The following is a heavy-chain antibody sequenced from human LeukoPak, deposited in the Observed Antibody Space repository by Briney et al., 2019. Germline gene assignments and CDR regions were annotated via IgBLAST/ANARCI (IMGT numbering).Heavy chain of an antibody. V-gene: IGHV1-18*01. CDR2: VSAYSGDT. J-gene: IGHJ5*02. Sequence: ASVKVSCKASGYTFTNYGITWVRQAPGQGLEWMGWVSAYSGDTNYAQSLQGRVTMTTDTSTSTAYMELWSLRSDDTAVYYCARDHHLAVAANNWFDPWGQGTLVTVSS. CDR1: GYTFTNYG. CDR3: ARDHHLAVAANNWFDP. D-gene: IGHD6-19*01.